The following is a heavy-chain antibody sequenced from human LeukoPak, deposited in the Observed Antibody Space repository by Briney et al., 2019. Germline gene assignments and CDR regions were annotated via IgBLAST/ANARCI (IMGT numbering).Heavy chain of an antibody. V-gene: IGHV3-30*02. D-gene: IGHD3-22*01. Sequence: GGSLRLSCAASGFTFSSYGMHWARQAPGKGLEWVAFIRYDGSNKYYADSVKGRFTISRDNSKNTLYLQMNSLRAEDTAVYYCAKDPYDSSGHKGPIYFDYWGQGTLVTVSS. CDR3: AKDPYDSSGHKGPIYFDY. CDR1: GFTFSSYG. CDR2: IRYDGSNK. J-gene: IGHJ4*02.